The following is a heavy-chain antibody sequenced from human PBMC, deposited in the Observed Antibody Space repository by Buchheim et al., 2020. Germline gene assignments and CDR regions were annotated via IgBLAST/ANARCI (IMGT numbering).Heavy chain of an antibody. Sequence: VQLQESGPGLVKPSETLSLTCSVFGDSVSSGTFYWSWIRRPPGKGLEWTGYAFYSGSTNYNPSLKNRVSISLQSSKNQFSLRLNSVTAADTAVYYCARRRRCGGDCYSIDYWGQGT. CDR2: AFYSGST. D-gene: IGHD2-21*02. CDR1: GDSVSSGTFY. CDR3: ARRRRCGGDCYSIDY. J-gene: IGHJ4*02. V-gene: IGHV4-61*01.